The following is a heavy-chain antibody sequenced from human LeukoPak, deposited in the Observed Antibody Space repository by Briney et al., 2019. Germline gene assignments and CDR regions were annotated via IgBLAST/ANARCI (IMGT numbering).Heavy chain of an antibody. CDR1: GYTFTGYY. D-gene: IGHD4-17*01. Sequence: ASVKVSCKASGYTFTGYYMHWVRQAPGQGLEWMGWINPNSGGTNYAQKFQGKVTVTRDTSISAAYMELSRLRSDDTAVYYCARVGWDYGDYGYWGQGTLVTVSS. CDR2: INPNSGGT. V-gene: IGHV1-2*02. J-gene: IGHJ4*02. CDR3: ARVGWDYGDYGY.